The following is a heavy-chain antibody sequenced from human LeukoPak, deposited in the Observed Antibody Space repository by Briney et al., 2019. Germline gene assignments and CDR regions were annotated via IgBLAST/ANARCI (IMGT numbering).Heavy chain of an antibody. CDR3: AELGITMIGGV. CDR2: ISSSSLYI. CDR1: GFTFSSYS. J-gene: IGHJ6*04. D-gene: IGHD3-10*02. Sequence: PGGSLRLSCAASGFTFSSYSMNWVRQAPGKGLEWVSCISSSSLYIYYADSVKGRFTISRDNAKNSLYLQMNSLRAEDTAVYYCAELGITMIGGVWGKGTTVTISS. V-gene: IGHV3-21*01.